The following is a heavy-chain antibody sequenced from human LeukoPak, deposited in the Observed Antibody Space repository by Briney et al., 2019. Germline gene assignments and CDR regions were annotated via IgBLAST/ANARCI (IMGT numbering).Heavy chain of an antibody. Sequence: GGSLRLSCAVSGLTFSRYAINWVRQPPGKGLEWVSIISNSGGISVYADSVKGRFTISRDNAKDTLYLQMNSLRAEDTAVYYCASVRSGSWDWFDPWGQGTLVTVSS. J-gene: IGHJ5*02. D-gene: IGHD3-10*01. V-gene: IGHV3-23*01. CDR1: GLTFSRYA. CDR2: ISNSGGIS. CDR3: ASVRSGSWDWFDP.